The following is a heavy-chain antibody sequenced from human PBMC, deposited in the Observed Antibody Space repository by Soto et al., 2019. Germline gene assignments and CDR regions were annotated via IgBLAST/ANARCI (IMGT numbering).Heavy chain of an antibody. V-gene: IGHV3-11*01. CDR1: GFTFSDYY. CDR3: ARDPQTQDLWSGSYGMDV. Sequence: PGGSLRLSCAASGFTFSDYYMIWIRQAPGKGLEWVSYISSSGSTIYYADSVKGRFTISRDNAKNSLYLQMNSLRAEDTAAYYCARDPQTQDLWSGSYGMDVWGQGTTVTVSS. CDR2: ISSSGSTI. D-gene: IGHD3-3*01. J-gene: IGHJ6*02.